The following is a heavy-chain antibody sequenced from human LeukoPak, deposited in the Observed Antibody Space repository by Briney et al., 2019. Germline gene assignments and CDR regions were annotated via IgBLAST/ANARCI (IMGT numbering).Heavy chain of an antibody. Sequence: PSETLSLTCAVSGGSISSGGYSWSWIRQPPGKGLEWIGYIYHSGSTYYNPSLKSRVTISVDRSKNQFSLKLSSVTAADTAVYYCARVGGYCSGGSCPYYFDYWGQGTLVTVSS. J-gene: IGHJ4*02. CDR1: GGSISSGGYS. CDR2: IYHSGST. D-gene: IGHD2-15*01. V-gene: IGHV4-30-2*01. CDR3: ARVGGYCSGGSCPYYFDY.